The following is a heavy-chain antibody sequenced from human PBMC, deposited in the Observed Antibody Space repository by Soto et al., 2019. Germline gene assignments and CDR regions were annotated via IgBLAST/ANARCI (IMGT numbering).Heavy chain of an antibody. CDR3: ARESSGWYGDYYYGMDV. D-gene: IGHD6-19*01. CDR2: ISAYNGNT. V-gene: IGHV1-18*04. J-gene: IGHJ6*02. CDR1: GYTFTSYG. Sequence: ASVKVSCKASGYTFTSYGISWVRQAPGQGLEWMGWISAYNGNTNYAQKLQGRVTMTTDTSTSTAYMELRSLRSDDTAVYYCARESSGWYGDYYYGMDVWGQGTTVTVLL.